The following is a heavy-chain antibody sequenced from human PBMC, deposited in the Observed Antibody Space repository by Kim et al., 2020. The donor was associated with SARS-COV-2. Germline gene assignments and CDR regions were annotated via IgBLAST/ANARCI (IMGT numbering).Heavy chain of an antibody. J-gene: IGHJ6*02. CDR3: ARGHYGRDV. Sequence: GGSLRLSCVGSGFTFSGSWMSWVRQAPGKGLEWVANINEDGSEKNYLDSVKGPFTVSRDNAKNSLFLQMNSLRVEDTAMYYCARGHYGRDVWGQGTKLTVSS. CDR1: GFTFSGSW. V-gene: IGHV3-7*01. CDR2: INEDGSEK.